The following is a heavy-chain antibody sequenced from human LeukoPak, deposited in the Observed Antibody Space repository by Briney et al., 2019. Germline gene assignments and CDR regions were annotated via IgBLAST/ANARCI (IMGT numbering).Heavy chain of an antibody. J-gene: IGHJ6*02. Sequence: GGSLRLSCAASGFTFSSYSMNWVRQAPGKGLEWVSSISSSSSNTYYADSVKGRFTISRDNAKNTLYLQMNSLRAEDTAVYYCARALDIVVVVATNYGMDVWGQGTTVTVSS. D-gene: IGHD2-15*01. CDR3: ARALDIVVVVATNYGMDV. CDR2: ISSSSSNT. CDR1: GFTFSSYS. V-gene: IGHV3-21*01.